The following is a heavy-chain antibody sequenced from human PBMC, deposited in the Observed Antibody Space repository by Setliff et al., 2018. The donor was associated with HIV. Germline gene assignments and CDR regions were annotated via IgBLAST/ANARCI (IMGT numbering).Heavy chain of an antibody. CDR2: IKQDGSEK. CDR1: RFTFGDYW. D-gene: IGHD3-16*01. J-gene: IGHJ3*02. V-gene: IGHV3-7*01. CDR3: ARSFWGFVRNAASDI. Sequence: GSLRLSCSASRFTFGDYWMNWVRQAPGKGLEWVANIKQDGSEKYYVDSVKGRFTISRDNAKNSLYLQMNSLRAEDTAVYYCARSFWGFVRNAASDIWGQGTMVTVSS.